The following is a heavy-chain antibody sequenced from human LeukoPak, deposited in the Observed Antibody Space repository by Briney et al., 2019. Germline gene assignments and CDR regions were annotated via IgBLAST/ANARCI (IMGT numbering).Heavy chain of an antibody. Sequence: GGSLRLSCAASGFTFSSYEMNWVRQAPGKGLQWIGFIRSSGTTQYAASVKGRFTISRDDSKSIAYLQMNSLKTEDTAVYYCTRDRFYVWFDPWGQGTLVTVSS. CDR3: TRDRFYVWFDP. V-gene: IGHV3-49*04. CDR1: GFTFSSYE. D-gene: IGHD3-16*01. J-gene: IGHJ5*02. CDR2: IRSSGTT.